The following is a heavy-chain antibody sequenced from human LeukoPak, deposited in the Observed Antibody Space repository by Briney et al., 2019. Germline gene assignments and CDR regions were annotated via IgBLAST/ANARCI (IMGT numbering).Heavy chain of an antibody. D-gene: IGHD6-13*01. V-gene: IGHV4-39*01. CDR1: GDSISNPYYY. CDR3: ARRNSSSWRRRDAFDI. J-gene: IGHJ3*02. CDR2: IYYTGTA. Sequence: SETLSLTCTVSGDSISNPYYYWGWIRQSQGRGLEWIGDIYYTGTAYLDPSLKSRVNLFVDTSKNQFSLNLSSVTAADTAVYYCARRNSSSWRRRDAFDIWGQGTMVTVSS.